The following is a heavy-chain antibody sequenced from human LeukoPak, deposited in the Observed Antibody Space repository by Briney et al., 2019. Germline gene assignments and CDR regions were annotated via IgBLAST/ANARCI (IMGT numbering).Heavy chain of an antibody. CDR2: INPNSGGT. CDR3: ARGGVVRGVIVQDRY. V-gene: IGHV1-2*02. D-gene: IGHD3-10*01. Sequence: ASVKVSCKASGYTFTGYYMHWVRQAPGQGLEWMGWINPNSGGTNYAQKFQGRVTMTRDTSISTAYMELSRLRSDDTAVYYCARGGVVRGVIVQDRYWGQGTLVTVSS. CDR1: GYTFTGYY. J-gene: IGHJ4*02.